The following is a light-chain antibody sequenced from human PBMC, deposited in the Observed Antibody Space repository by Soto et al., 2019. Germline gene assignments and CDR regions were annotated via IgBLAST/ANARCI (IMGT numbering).Light chain of an antibody. CDR1: QSVSSY. J-gene: IGKJ5*01. V-gene: IGKV3-11*01. Sequence: EIVLTHSPATLSFSPGEGATLSCRASQSVSSYLAWYQQKPGQAPRLLIYDASNRATGIPARFSGSGSGTDFTLTISSLEPEDFAVYYCQQRSNWPITFGQGTRLEIK. CDR2: DAS. CDR3: QQRSNWPIT.